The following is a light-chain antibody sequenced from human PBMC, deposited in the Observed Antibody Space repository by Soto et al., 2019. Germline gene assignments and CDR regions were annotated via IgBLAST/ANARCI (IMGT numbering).Light chain of an antibody. J-gene: IGKJ5*01. CDR3: QHRMSPPLT. CDR1: ETVSSY. CDR2: DAS. Sequence: ERGRLSGWASETVSSYLLWYQKKPGQDPRLVIYDASKRAAGIPARFSGSSSETDFTLTSSILEEEDVVDYCWQHRMSPPLTFGQGTRLEI. V-gene: IGKV3-11*01.